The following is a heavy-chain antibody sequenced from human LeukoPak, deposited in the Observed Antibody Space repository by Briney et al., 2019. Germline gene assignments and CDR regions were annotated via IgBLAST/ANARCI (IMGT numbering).Heavy chain of an antibody. Sequence: SETLSLTCAVYGGSFSGYYWSWIRQPPGKGLEWIGEINHSGSTNYNPSLKSRVTISVDTSKNQFSLKLSSVTAADTAVYYCAVRGRGSGPETVDIWGQGTMVTVSS. V-gene: IGHV4-34*01. CDR3: AVRGRGSGPETVDI. CDR2: INHSGST. D-gene: IGHD2-15*01. CDR1: GGSFSGYY. J-gene: IGHJ3*02.